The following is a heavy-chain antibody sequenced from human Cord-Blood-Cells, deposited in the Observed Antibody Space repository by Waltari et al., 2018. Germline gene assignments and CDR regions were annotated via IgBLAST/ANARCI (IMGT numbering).Heavy chain of an antibody. J-gene: IGHJ6*02. Sequence: QVQLQQWGAGLLKPSETLSLTCAVYGGSFSGYYWSWIRQPPGKGLEWIGEINHSGSTNDNPSLKGRVTISVDTSKNQFSLKLSSVTAADTAVYYCAREGGRNYYDSSGYYYYYGMDVWGQGTTVTVSS. D-gene: IGHD3-22*01. V-gene: IGHV4-34*01. CDR3: AREGGRNYYDSSGYYYYYGMDV. CDR1: GGSFSGYY. CDR2: INHSGST.